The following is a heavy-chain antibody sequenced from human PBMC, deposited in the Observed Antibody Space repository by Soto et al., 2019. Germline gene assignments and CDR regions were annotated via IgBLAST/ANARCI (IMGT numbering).Heavy chain of an antibody. CDR2: INHSGST. D-gene: IGHD2-8*02. Sequence: SETLSVTCAVYGGSFSGDCWTWSRQPPGTGLEWIGEINHSGSTNYNPSLKIPVTISVDTSKNQFSLKLTSVTAADTAVYYCARDKITGLFDSWGHGPLVPVSS. V-gene: IGHV4-34*01. CDR3: ARDKITGLFDS. CDR1: GGSFSGDC. J-gene: IGHJ4*01.